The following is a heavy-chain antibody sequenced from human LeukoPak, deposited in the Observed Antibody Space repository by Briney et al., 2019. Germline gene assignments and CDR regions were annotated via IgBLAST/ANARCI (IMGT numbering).Heavy chain of an antibody. CDR2: IYYSGST. CDR1: GGPISSGGYS. Sequence: SETLSLTCTVSGGPISSGGYSWSWIRQHPGKGLEWIGYIYYSGSTYYNPSLKSRVTISVDTSKNQFSLKLSSVTAADTAVYYCACTNSDYYYGMDVWGQGTTVTVSS. V-gene: IGHV4-31*03. CDR3: ACTNSDYYYGMDV. J-gene: IGHJ6*02.